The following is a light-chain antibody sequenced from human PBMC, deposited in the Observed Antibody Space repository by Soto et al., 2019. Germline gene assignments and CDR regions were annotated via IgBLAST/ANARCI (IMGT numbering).Light chain of an antibody. CDR1: QSVSNNY. V-gene: IGKV3-20*01. CDR2: GAS. Sequence: EIVLRQSPVIVSLSPGERATLSCRASQSVSNNYLAWYQQKPGQAPRLLIYGASNRATGIPDRFSGSGSGTDFTLTISRLEPEDFAVYYCQQYGSSGTFGQGTKVDIK. J-gene: IGKJ1*01. CDR3: QQYGSSGT.